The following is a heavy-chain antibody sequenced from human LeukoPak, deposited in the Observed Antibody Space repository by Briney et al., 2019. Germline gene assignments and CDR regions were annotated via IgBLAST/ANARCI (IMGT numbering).Heavy chain of an antibody. CDR3: AKDVSTGWSFDY. J-gene: IGHJ4*02. CDR1: GFTFNNYG. CDR2: TSYHGNDQ. Sequence: GGSLRLPCAASGFTFNNYGMHWVRQAPGKGLEWVTFTSYHGNDQYYADSVKGRFIISRDNSKNTLYLQINSLTIEDTAVYHCAKDVSTGWSFDYWGQGALVTVSS. D-gene: IGHD6-19*01. V-gene: IGHV3-30*02.